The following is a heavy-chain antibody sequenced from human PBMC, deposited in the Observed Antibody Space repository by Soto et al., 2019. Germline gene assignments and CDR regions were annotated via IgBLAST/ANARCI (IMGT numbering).Heavy chain of an antibody. V-gene: IGHV4-59*01. J-gene: IGHJ3*02. CDR1: GGSISSYY. D-gene: IGHD6-13*01. CDR2: IYYSGST. Sequence: SETLSLTCTVSGGSISSYYWSWIRQPPGKGLEWIGYIYYSGSTNYNPSLKSRVTISVDTSKNQFSLKLSSVTAADTAVYYCASSIAAAVNDAFDIWGQGTMVTVSS. CDR3: ASSIAAAVNDAFDI.